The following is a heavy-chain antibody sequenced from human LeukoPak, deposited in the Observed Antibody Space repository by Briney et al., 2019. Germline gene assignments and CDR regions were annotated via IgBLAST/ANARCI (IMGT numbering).Heavy chain of an antibody. CDR1: GFTFSSYG. V-gene: IGHV3-30*18. CDR2: ISYDASNK. D-gene: IGHD3-10*02. CDR3: AELGITMIGGV. J-gene: IGHJ6*04. Sequence: GGSLRLSCAASGFTFSSYGMHWVRQAPGKGLEWVAIISYDASNKYYADSVKGRFTISRDNSKNTLYLQMNSLRAEDTAVYYCAELGITMIGGVWGKGTTVTISS.